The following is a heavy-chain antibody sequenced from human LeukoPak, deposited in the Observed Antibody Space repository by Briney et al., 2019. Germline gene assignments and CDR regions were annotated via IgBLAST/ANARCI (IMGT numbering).Heavy chain of an antibody. V-gene: IGHV3-21*01. J-gene: IGHJ1*01. Sequence: GGSLRLSCAASGFTFSSYSMNWVRQAPGKGLEWVSSISSSSYIYYSDSVKGRFTISRDNAKNSLYLQMNSLRAEDTAVYYCARDIRDPLDPIQHWGQGTLVTVSS. D-gene: IGHD3-3*01. CDR2: ISSSSYI. CDR1: GFTFSSYS. CDR3: ARDIRDPLDPIQH.